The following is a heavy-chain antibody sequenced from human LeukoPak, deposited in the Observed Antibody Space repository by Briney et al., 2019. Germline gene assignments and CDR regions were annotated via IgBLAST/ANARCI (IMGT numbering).Heavy chain of an antibody. CDR3: AREVIPIAVAGTPEYYFDY. J-gene: IGHJ4*02. Sequence: ASVKVSCKASGYTFTSYYMHWVRQAPGQGLEWMGIINPSGGSTSYAQKFQGRVTMTRDTSTSTVYMELSSLRSEDTAVYYCAREVIPIAVAGTPEYYFDYWGQGTLVTVSS. D-gene: IGHD6-19*01. CDR2: INPSGGST. V-gene: IGHV1-46*01. CDR1: GYTFTSYY.